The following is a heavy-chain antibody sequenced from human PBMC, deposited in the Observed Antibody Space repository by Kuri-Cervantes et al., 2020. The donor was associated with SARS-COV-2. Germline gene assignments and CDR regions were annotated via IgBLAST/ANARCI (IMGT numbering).Heavy chain of an antibody. CDR1: GFTFSSYG. CDR2: ISYDGSNK. V-gene: IGHV3-30*18. Sequence: GESLKISCSASGFTFSSYGMHWVRQAPGKGLEWVAVISYDGSNKYYADSVKGRFTISRDNSKNTLYLHMNSLRSEDTAMYYCAKDRVGVRDFWGQGTLVTVSS. D-gene: IGHD2-21*01. J-gene: IGHJ4*02. CDR3: AKDRVGVRDF.